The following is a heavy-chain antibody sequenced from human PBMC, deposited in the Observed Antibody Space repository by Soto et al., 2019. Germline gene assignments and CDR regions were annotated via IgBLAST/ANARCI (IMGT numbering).Heavy chain of an antibody. J-gene: IGHJ4*02. D-gene: IGHD3-10*01. V-gene: IGHV3-9*01. Sequence: DAQLVESGGGLVQPGRSLRLSCVASGFTFDDDAIHWVRQAPGKGLEWVSGISWNGAATGYADSVKGRFTISRDNAKNSLYLQMSSLRTEDTAIYYCANLPLYGSGFDCWGQGTLVTVSS. CDR3: ANLPLYGSGFDC. CDR2: ISWNGAAT. CDR1: GFTFDDDA.